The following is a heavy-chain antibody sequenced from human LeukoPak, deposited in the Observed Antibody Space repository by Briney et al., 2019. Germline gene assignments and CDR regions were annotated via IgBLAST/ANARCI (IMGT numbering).Heavy chain of an antibody. Sequence: GGSLRLSCAASGFTFDDYAMHWVRQAPGKGLEWVSGISWNSGSIGYADSVKGRFTISRDNAKNSLYLQMNSLRAEDTALYYCAASSAVAAHFDYWSQGTLVTVSS. V-gene: IGHV3-9*01. CDR1: GFTFDDYA. CDR3: AASSAVAAHFDY. J-gene: IGHJ4*02. D-gene: IGHD6-19*01. CDR2: ISWNSGSI.